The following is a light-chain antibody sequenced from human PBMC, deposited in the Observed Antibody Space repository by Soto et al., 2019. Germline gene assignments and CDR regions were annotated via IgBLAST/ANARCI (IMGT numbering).Light chain of an antibody. V-gene: IGKV3-20*01. CDR2: GAS. Sequence: NVLTQSPGTLSLFPGERATLSCRASQSVSGRYLAWYQQRPGQAPRLLIYGASSRAIGIPDRFSGSGSGTDFSLTISRLEPEDFAVYYCQQYGSSPRTFGQGTKVEIK. CDR3: QQYGSSPRT. J-gene: IGKJ1*01. CDR1: QSVSGRY.